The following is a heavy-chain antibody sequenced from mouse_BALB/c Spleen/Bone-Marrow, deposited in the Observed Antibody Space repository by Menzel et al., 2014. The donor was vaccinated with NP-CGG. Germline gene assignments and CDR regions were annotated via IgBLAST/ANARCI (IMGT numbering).Heavy chain of an antibody. CDR3: ARYYYGSSYWYFDV. J-gene: IGHJ1*01. D-gene: IGHD1-1*01. Sequence: VQLKESGPSLVKPSQTLSLPCSVTGDSITSGYWNWIRKFPGNKLEYMGYISYSGSTYYNPSLKSRISITRDTSKNQYYLQLNSVTTEDTATYYCARYYYGSSYWYFDVWGAGTTVTVSS. CDR2: ISYSGST. CDR1: GDSITSGY. V-gene: IGHV3-8*02.